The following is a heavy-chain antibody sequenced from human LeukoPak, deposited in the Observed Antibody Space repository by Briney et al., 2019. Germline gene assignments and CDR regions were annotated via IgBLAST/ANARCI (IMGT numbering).Heavy chain of an antibody. V-gene: IGHV5-51*01. Sequence: GESLQISCKGSGYSFTSYWIGWVRQMPGKGLEWMGIIYPGDSDTRYSPSCQGQVTISADKYSSTAYLQWSSLKASDTAMYYCARSRYYGSEVDYWGQGTLVTVSS. CDR1: GYSFTSYW. CDR3: ARSRYYGSEVDY. J-gene: IGHJ4*02. CDR2: IYPGDSDT. D-gene: IGHD3-10*01.